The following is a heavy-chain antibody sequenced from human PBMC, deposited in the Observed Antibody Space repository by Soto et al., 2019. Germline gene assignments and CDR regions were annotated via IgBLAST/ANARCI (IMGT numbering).Heavy chain of an antibody. J-gene: IGHJ5*02. CDR1: GGSISSSSYY. D-gene: IGHD6-13*01. V-gene: IGHV4-39*07. CDR2: IYYSGST. CDR3: ARKDSSSWYEGGKWFDP. Sequence: PSETLSLTCTVSGGSISSSSYYWGWIRQPPGKGLEWIGSIYYSGSTYYNPSLKSRVTISVDTSKNQFSLKLSSVTAADTAVYYCARKDSSSWYEGGKWFDPWGQGTLVTVSS.